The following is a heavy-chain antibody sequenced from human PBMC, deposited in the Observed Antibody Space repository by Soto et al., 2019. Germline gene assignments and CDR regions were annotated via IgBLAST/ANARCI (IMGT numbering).Heavy chain of an antibody. J-gene: IGHJ6*02. V-gene: IGHV1-69*06. D-gene: IGHD3-22*01. CDR1: GGTFSSYA. Sequence: SVKVSCKASGGTFSSYAISWVRQAPGQGLEWMGGVIPIFGTANYAQKFQGRVTITAGKSTSTAYMELSSLRSEDTAVYYCARDQYYYDSSGSSLDVWGQGTTVTVSS. CDR3: ARDQYYYDSSGSSLDV. CDR2: VIPIFGTA.